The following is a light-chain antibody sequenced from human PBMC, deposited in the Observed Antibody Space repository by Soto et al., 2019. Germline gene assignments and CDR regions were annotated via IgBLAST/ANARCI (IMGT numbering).Light chain of an antibody. Sequence: QSVLTQPPSVSGAPGQRVTISCTGTSSNIGAGYDVHWYQQVPGTSPKLLIFVNSNRPSGVPDRFSGSRSGTSASLAITGLQAEDEADYYCQSYANGLSVHVVFGGGTKLTVL. J-gene: IGLJ2*01. CDR2: VNS. CDR1: SSNIGAGYD. V-gene: IGLV1-40*01. CDR3: QSYANGLSVHVV.